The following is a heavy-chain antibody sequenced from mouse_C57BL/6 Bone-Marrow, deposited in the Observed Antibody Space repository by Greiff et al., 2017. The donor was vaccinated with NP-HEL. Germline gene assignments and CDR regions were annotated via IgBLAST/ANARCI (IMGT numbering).Heavy chain of an antibody. J-gene: IGHJ4*01. CDR1: GYTFTSYW. CDR3: AREEVYYYDYYAMDY. V-gene: IGHV1-64*01. CDR2: IHPNSGST. Sequence: VQLQQPGAELVKPGASVKLSCKASGYTFTSYWMHWVKQRPGQGLEWIGMIHPNSGSTNYNEKFKSKATLTVDKSSSTAYMQLSSLTSEDSAVYYCAREEVYYYDYYAMDYWGQGTSVTVSS. D-gene: IGHD1-1*01.